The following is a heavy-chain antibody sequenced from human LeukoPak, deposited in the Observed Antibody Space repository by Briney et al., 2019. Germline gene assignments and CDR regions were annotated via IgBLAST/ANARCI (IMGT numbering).Heavy chain of an antibody. J-gene: IGHJ4*02. CDR1: GFTFSSYA. V-gene: IGHV3-23*01. CDR3: ANSIVVVPAAMSEDY. D-gene: IGHD2-2*01. CDR2: VSVSGGST. Sequence: GGSLRLSCAASGFTFSSYAMSWVRQAPGKGLEWVSAVSVSGGSTYYADSVKGRFTISRDNSKNTLYLQMNSLRAEDTAVYYCANSIVVVPAAMSEDYWGQGTLVTVSS.